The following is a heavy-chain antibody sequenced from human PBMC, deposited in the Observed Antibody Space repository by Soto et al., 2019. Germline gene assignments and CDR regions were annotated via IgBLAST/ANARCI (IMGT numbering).Heavy chain of an antibody. V-gene: IGHV3-23*01. Sequence: GGSLRLSCTASGFTFSRHAMTWVRQAPGKGLEWVSAISGSGGSTYYADSVKGRFTISRDNSKNTLYLQMNSLRAEDTAVYYCAKDEAPAIIAVAGFIDYWGQGTLVTVSS. CDR2: ISGSGGST. D-gene: IGHD6-19*01. CDR1: GFTFSRHA. J-gene: IGHJ4*02. CDR3: AKDEAPAIIAVAGFIDY.